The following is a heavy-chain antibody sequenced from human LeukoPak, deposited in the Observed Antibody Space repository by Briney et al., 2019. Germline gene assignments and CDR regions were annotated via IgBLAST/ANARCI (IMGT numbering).Heavy chain of an antibody. J-gene: IGHJ6*03. CDR3: ARDSSLSDYYYYYMDV. CDR2: ISYDGSNK. V-gene: IGHV3-30*03. D-gene: IGHD6-19*01. CDR1: GFTFSSYG. Sequence: GGSVRLSCAASGFTFSSYGMHWVRQAPGKGLEWVAVISYDGSNKYYADSVKGRFTMSRDNSKNTLSLQMNNLRAEDTAVYYCARDSSLSDYYYYYMDVWGKGTTVTVSS.